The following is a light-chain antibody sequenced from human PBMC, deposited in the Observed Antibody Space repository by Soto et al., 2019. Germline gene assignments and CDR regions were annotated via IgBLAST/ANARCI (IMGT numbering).Light chain of an antibody. Sequence: AIQMTQSPSSLSASVGDRVTITCRARQGIGNDLGWYQQRPGRAPKLLIFTASSLQSGVPPRFSGSGSGTDFTLTISSLQPEDFATYYCLQDYNYPLPFGGGTKVEIK. CDR3: LQDYNYPLP. CDR2: TAS. V-gene: IGKV1-6*01. CDR1: QGIGND. J-gene: IGKJ4*01.